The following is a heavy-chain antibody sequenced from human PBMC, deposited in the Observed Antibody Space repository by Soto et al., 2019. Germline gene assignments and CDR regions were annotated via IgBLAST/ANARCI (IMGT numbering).Heavy chain of an antibody. CDR1: GYSFTSCW. CDR3: ARLTIFGVLLWSGSYCYGMDF. V-gene: IGHV5-10-1*01. D-gene: IGHD3-3*01. J-gene: IGHJ6*02. CDR2: IDPSDSYT. Sequence: GASLKISCKGSGYSFTSCWISWVRQMPGKGLEWMGRIDPSDSYTNYSASFQGHVTISADKSISTAYLQRSSLKASDTAMYYCARLTIFGVLLWSGSYCYGMDFWGRGTTVTVSS.